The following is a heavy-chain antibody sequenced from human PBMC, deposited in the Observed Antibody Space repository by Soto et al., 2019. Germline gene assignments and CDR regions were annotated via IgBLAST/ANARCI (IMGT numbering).Heavy chain of an antibody. D-gene: IGHD3-22*01. V-gene: IGHV3-30-3*01. J-gene: IGHJ4*02. CDR2: ISYDGSDK. CDR1: GFTFSSYA. Sequence: GGSLRVSCATSGFTFSSYAMHWVRQAPGNGLEWVALISYDGSDKDYADSVKGRFTISRDNSRNTLFLQMNSLRAEDTAVYYSARDYYKYYDSSGYYRSPAYWGQGTLVTVSS. CDR3: ARDYYKYYDSSGYYRSPAY.